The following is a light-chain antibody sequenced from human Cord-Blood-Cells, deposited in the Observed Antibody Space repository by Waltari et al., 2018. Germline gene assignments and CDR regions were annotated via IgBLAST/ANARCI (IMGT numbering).Light chain of an antibody. Sequence: QSALTHPASVSGSPGQKIHLPRTGTSNDLGSYNLVPWYQQHPGKAPKLMIYEVSKRPSGVSNRFSGSKSGNTASLTISGLQAEDEADYYCCSYAGSSTLVFGGGTKLTVL. J-gene: IGLJ2*01. CDR1: SNDLGSYNL. V-gene: IGLV2-23*02. CDR2: EVS. CDR3: CSYAGSSTLV.